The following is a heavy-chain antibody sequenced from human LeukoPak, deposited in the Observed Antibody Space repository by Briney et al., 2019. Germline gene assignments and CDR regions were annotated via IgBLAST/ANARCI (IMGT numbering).Heavy chain of an antibody. V-gene: IGHV1-46*01. CDR2: INPSGGST. CDR1: GYTFTRHY. J-gene: IGHJ6*03. CDR3: ARSSGRSPNRDYMDV. D-gene: IGHD1-14*01. Sequence: ASLRVSCKTLGYTFTRHYMRWVRQAPGQGVEWMGIINPSGGSTNYAQKFQGRVTMTRDTSTSTVYMELSSLRSEDTAVYYCARSSGRSPNRDYMDVWGKGTTVTISS.